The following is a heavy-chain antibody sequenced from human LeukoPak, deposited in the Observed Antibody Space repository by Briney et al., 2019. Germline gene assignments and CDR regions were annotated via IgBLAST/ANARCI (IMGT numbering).Heavy chain of an antibody. J-gene: IGHJ5*02. Sequence: GGSLRLSCAASGFTFSSYWMSWVRQAPGKGLEWVANIKQDGSEKYYVDSVKGRFTISRDNAKNSLYLQMNSLRAEDTAVYYCVRDQVEGLWFGELFEGSWFDPWGQGTLVTVSS. V-gene: IGHV3-7*01. CDR2: IKQDGSEK. CDR1: GFTFSSYW. D-gene: IGHD3-10*01. CDR3: VRDQVEGLWFGELFEGSWFDP.